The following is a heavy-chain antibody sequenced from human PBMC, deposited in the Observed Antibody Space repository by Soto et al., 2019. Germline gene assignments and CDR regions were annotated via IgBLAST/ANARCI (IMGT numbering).Heavy chain of an antibody. J-gene: IGHJ4*02. Sequence: VQLLESGGALVQPGGSLRLSCAASGFTFSGSAMTWVRQAPGKWLEYVSTIPSSGSETFHAYSVKGQFTMSRDNSKNMVYLQINSLRAEDTGVYYGAKEGHNSGWYWDVWGQGALVTVSS. D-gene: IGHD6-19*01. CDR1: GFTFSGSA. CDR2: IPSSGSET. V-gene: IGHV3-23*01. CDR3: AKEGHNSGWYWDV.